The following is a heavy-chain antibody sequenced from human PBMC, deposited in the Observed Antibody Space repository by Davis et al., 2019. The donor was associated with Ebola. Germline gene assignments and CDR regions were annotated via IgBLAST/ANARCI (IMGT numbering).Heavy chain of an antibody. Sequence: SETLSLTCTVSGGSASSGSYYWSWMRQPPGKGLEWVGYIYYSGSTNYNPSHKRRVTISVDTSKNQFSLKQSSVTAADTAVYYCARGGLHLGELSLSYYFDYWGQGTLVTVSS. CDR2: IYYSGST. D-gene: IGHD3-16*02. CDR3: ARGGLHLGELSLSYYFDY. V-gene: IGHV4-61*01. J-gene: IGHJ4*02. CDR1: GGSASSGSYY.